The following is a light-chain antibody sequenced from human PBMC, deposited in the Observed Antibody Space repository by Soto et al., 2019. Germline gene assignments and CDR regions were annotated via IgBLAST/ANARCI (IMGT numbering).Light chain of an antibody. CDR3: QQRSGWPPSLT. V-gene: IGKV3-11*01. J-gene: IGKJ4*01. Sequence: VLTQSPATLSLSPGETATLSCRASQSVSSYLAWYQQKPGQAPRLLSYDASKTATGIPARFSGSGSGTAFTLTVSSLEPEDFGVYYCQQRSGWPPSLTCGGGTGVEIK. CDR2: DAS. CDR1: QSVSSY.